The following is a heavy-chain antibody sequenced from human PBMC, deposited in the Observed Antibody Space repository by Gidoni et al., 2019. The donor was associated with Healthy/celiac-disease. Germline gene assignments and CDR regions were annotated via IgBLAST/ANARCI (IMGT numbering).Heavy chain of an antibody. CDR3: ARDLSEVVAATPGWFDP. CDR2: IYYSGST. D-gene: IGHD2-15*01. V-gene: IGHV4-59*01. CDR1: GGSISSYY. J-gene: IGHJ5*02. Sequence: QVQLQESGPGLVKPSETLSLTCTVSGGSISSYYWSWIRQPPGKGLEWIGYIYYSGSTNYNPSLKSRVTISVDTSKNQFSLKLSSVTAADTAVYYCARDLSEVVAATPGWFDPWGQGTLVTVSS.